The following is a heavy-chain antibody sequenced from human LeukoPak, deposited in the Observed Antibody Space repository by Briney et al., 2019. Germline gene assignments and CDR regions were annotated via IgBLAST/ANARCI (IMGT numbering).Heavy chain of an antibody. CDR2: ISDNGNKI. Sequence: GGSLRLSCSASGFIFSDFYMNWLRQAPGKGLEWVSYISDNGNKIHYADSVKGRFTISRDNAEKSLFLQMNSLRAEDTAVYYCARDGVAELMSALDYWGQGILVTVSS. CDR3: ARDGVAELMSALDY. J-gene: IGHJ4*02. V-gene: IGHV3-11*04. CDR1: GFIFSDFY. D-gene: IGHD1-26*01.